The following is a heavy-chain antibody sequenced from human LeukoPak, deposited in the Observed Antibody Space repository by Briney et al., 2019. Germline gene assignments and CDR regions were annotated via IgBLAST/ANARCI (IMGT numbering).Heavy chain of an antibody. D-gene: IGHD3-3*01. CDR3: ARTQRYYDLWSGMN. J-gene: IGHJ4*02. CDR2: ISSSGSAD. CDR1: GFTFSDYY. Sequence: GGSLRLSCAAPGFTFSDYYMSWLRQAPGKGLEWISYISSSGSADYYADSVRGRFTVSRDNAKSSLYLQMNSLRAEDTAVYYCARTQRYYDLWSGMNWGQGTLVTVSS. V-gene: IGHV3-11*04.